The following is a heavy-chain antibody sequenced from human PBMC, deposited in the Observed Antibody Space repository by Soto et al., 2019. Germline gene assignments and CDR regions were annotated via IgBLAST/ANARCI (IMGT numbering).Heavy chain of an antibody. Sequence: QVQLVQSGAEVKKPGSSVKVSCKASGGTFSSYTISWVRQAPGQGLEWMGRIIPILGIANYAQKFQGRVTITADKATSTAYMEVSSMRSEDTAVYYCARSSGSGSSWGQGTLVTVSS. D-gene: IGHD1-26*01. V-gene: IGHV1-69*02. CDR1: GGTFSSYT. CDR2: IIPILGIA. J-gene: IGHJ5*02. CDR3: ARSSGSGSS.